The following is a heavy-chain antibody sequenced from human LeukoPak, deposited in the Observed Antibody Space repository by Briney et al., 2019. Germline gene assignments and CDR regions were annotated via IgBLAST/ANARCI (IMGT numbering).Heavy chain of an antibody. CDR3: ARGRRATVTTRVDAFDI. J-gene: IGHJ3*02. Sequence: QSGGSLRLSCEASGFTFSDHWMTWVLQAPGKGLEWVANIKQGGSQKYYVDSVKGRFTISRDNAKNSLYLQMNSLRAEDTAVYYCARGRRATVTTRVDAFDIWGQGTMVTVSS. V-gene: IGHV3-7*01. D-gene: IGHD4-17*01. CDR1: GFTFSDHW. CDR2: IKQGGSQK.